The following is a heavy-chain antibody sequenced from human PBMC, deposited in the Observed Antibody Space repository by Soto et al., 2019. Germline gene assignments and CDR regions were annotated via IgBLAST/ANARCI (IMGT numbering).Heavy chain of an antibody. D-gene: IGHD2-15*01. J-gene: IGHJ4*02. V-gene: IGHV3-23*01. CDR2: ISGSGGST. CDR3: AKGHDIVVVVAATSVDY. CDR1: GFTFSSYA. Sequence: GGSLRLSCAASGFTFSSYAMSWVRQAPGKGLEWVSAISGSGGSTYYADSVKGRFTISRDNSKNTLYLQMNSLRAEDTAVYYCAKGHDIVVVVAATSVDYWGQGTLVTVSS.